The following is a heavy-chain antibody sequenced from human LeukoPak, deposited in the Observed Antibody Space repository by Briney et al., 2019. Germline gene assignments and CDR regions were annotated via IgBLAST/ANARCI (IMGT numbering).Heavy chain of an antibody. J-gene: IGHJ4*01. V-gene: IGHV3-21*01. CDR2: ISSPSSYI. CDR1: GFTFSSYS. CDR3: ARDAVTQPRSDISGYYPPYHFDY. D-gene: IGHD3-22*01. Sequence: GGSLRLSCAASGFTFSSYSINWVRRAPGKGLEWVSFISSPSSYIYYADSVKGRFTISRDNAKNSLYLQMNSLRAEDTAVYFCARDAVTQPRSDISGYYPPYHFDYWGQEPWSPSPQ.